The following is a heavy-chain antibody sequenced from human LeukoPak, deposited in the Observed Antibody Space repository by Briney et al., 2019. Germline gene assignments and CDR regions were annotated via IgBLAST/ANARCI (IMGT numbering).Heavy chain of an antibody. J-gene: IGHJ4*02. CDR1: GGTFSSYA. CDR2: IIPIFGTA. D-gene: IGHD2-2*01. CDR3: AFIGRYCSSTSCSFDY. V-gene: IGHV1-69*05. Sequence: SVKVSCKASGGTFSSYAISWVRQAPGQGVEWMGGIIPIFGTANYAQKFQGRVTITTDESTSTAYMERSSLRSEDTAVYYCAFIGRYCSSTSCSFDYWGQGTLVTVSS.